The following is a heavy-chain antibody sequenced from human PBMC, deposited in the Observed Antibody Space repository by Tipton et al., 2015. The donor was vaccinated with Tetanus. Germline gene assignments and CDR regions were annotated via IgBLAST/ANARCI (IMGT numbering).Heavy chain of an antibody. CDR2: IYQTGST. Sequence: LRLSCNVTGALLTTGGYSWGWIRQPPGQGLEWIGYIYQTGSTYFNPSLRSRLTMSFKMSKNQFSLKLTSVTAADAAVYYRARPSTTVTPRAFDVWGQGTMVTVSS. CDR1: GALLTTGGYS. V-gene: IGHV4-30-2*01. J-gene: IGHJ3*01. CDR3: ARPSTTVTPRAFDV. D-gene: IGHD4-17*01.